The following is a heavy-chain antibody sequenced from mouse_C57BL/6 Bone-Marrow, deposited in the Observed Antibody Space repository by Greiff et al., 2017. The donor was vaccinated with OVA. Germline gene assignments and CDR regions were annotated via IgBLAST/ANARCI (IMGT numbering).Heavy chain of an antibody. CDR2: IYPGSGCT. J-gene: IGHJ2*01. V-gene: IGHV1-55*01. D-gene: IGHD6-2*01. Sequence: QVQLQQSGAELVKPGASVKMSCKASGYTFTSYWITWVKQRPGQGLEWIGDIYPGSGCTNYNEKFKSKATLTVDKSSRTAYMQLSRLTSEDSAVYYCARSLYYFDYWGQGTTLTVSA. CDR3: ARSLYYFDY. CDR1: GYTFTSYW.